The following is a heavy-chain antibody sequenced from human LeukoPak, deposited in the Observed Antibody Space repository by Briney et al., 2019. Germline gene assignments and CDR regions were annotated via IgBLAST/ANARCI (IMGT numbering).Heavy chain of an antibody. CDR2: IKQDGSEK. J-gene: IGHJ4*02. Sequence: PGGSLRLSCAASGFTFSSYWMSWVRQAPGKGLEWVANIKQDGSEKYYVDSVKGRFTISRDNAKNSLYLQMNSLRAEDTAVYYCARTPGYSGSYNLPFDYWGQGTLVTVSS. D-gene: IGHD1-26*01. CDR1: GFTFSSYW. V-gene: IGHV3-7*01. CDR3: ARTPGYSGSYNLPFDY.